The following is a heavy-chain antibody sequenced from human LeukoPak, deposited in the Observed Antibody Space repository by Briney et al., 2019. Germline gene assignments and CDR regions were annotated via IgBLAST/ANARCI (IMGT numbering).Heavy chain of an antibody. D-gene: IGHD3-22*01. V-gene: IGHV1-2*02. Sequence: GASVSVSCKPSGYTLTGYYMHWVRQAPGQGLEWMGWINPNSGGTNYAQKSQGRVNQTRDTSVSTAYMELIRLRSDDAAVYYCAREVPYYNECSGYYPEFDYWGEGTLVTVSS. CDR3: AREVPYYNECSGYYPEFDY. CDR2: INPNSGGT. CDR1: GYTLTGYY. J-gene: IGHJ4*02.